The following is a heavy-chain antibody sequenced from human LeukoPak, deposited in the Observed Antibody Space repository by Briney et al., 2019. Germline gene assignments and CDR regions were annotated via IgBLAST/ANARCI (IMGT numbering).Heavy chain of an antibody. J-gene: IGHJ4*02. CDR3: ARDRQGIAAAGTRFDY. D-gene: IGHD6-13*01. CDR1: GYTFTSYG. Sequence: GASVKVSCKASGYTFTSYGISWVRQAPGQGLEWMGWISAYNGNTNYAQKLQGRVTMTTDTSTSTAYMELRSLRSDDTAVYYCARDRQGIAAAGTRFDYWGQGTLVTVSS. CDR2: ISAYNGNT. V-gene: IGHV1-18*01.